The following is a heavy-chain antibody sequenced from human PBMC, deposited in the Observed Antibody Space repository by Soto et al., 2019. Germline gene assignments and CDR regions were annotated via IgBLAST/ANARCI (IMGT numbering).Heavy chain of an antibody. J-gene: IGHJ4*02. D-gene: IGHD6-19*01. CDR2: MYYSGST. V-gene: IGHV4-59*13. Sequence: LSLTCTVSGGSISSYYWSWIRQPPGKGLEWIGYMYYSGSTNYNPSLKSRVTISVDTSKNQFSLKLRSVTAADTAVYYCARRSGVAAYGYWGQGTLVTVSS. CDR3: ARRSGVAAYGY. CDR1: GGSISSYY.